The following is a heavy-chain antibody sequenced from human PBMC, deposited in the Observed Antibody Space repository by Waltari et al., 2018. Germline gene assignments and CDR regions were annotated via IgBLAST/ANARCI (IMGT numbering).Heavy chain of an antibody. V-gene: IGHV3-30*01. D-gene: IGHD6-13*01. CDR2: ISYDGSNK. CDR3: ARDAPSGSSWLY. Sequence: QVQLVESGGGVVQPGRSLRLSCAASGFTFSRYAMHWVRQAPGKGLEWVAVISYDGSNKYYADSVKGRFTISRDNSKNTLYLQMNSLRAEDTAVYYCARDAPSGSSWLYWGQGTLVTVSS. J-gene: IGHJ4*02. CDR1: GFTFSRYA.